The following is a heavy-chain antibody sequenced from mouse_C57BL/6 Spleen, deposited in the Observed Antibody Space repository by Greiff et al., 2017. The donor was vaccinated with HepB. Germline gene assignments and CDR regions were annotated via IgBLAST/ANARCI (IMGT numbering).Heavy chain of an antibody. CDR3: TRSAYYSNYVDY. J-gene: IGHJ2*01. CDR2: IDPETGGT. Sequence: QVQLKESGAELVRPGASVTLSCKASGYTFTDYEMHWVKQTPVHGLEWIGAIDPETGGTAYNQKFKGKAILTADKSSSTAYMELRSLTSEDSAVYYCTRSAYYSNYVDYWGQGTTLTVSS. CDR1: GYTFTDYE. D-gene: IGHD2-5*01. V-gene: IGHV1-15*01.